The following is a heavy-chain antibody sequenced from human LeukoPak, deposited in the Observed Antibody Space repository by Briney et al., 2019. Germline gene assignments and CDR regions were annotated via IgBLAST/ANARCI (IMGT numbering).Heavy chain of an antibody. CDR1: SGSFSGYY. CDR2: IDHSGST. Sequence: SETLSLTCAVYSGSFSGYYWSWIRQPPGKGLEWIGEIDHSGSTNYNPSLKSRVTISVHTSKNQLSLKVNSVTAADTAVYYCARRRSSGYYYFDYWGQGTLVTVSS. V-gene: IGHV4-34*01. J-gene: IGHJ4*02. CDR3: ARRRSSGYYYFDY. D-gene: IGHD3-22*01.